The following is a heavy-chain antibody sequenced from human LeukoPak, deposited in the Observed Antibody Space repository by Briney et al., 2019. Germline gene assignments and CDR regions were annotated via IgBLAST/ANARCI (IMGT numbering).Heavy chain of an antibody. CDR1: GFTFDDYA. CDR3: AGSDTIGYLPREWDYWYFDR. D-gene: IGHD3-22*01. Sequence: PGGSLRLSCAASGFTFDDYAMHWVRQAPGKGLEWVSSISIGNTYIYYADSVKGRFTISRDNAKNSLYLQLNSLRAEDTAVYYCAGSDTIGYLPREWDYWYFDRWGRGTLVTVSS. V-gene: IGHV3-21*03. J-gene: IGHJ2*01. CDR2: ISIGNTYI.